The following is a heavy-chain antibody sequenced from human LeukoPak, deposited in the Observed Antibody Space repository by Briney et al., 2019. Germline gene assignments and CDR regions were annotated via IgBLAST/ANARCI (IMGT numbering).Heavy chain of an antibody. D-gene: IGHD2-15*01. V-gene: IGHV3-23*01. J-gene: IGHJ6*03. CDR3: AKNGDRGAYCSGGSCYPYYYYIDV. CDR1: GFTFHDYT. CDR2: ISATGGTT. Sequence: GSLRLSCAASGFTFHDYTMHWVRQAPGKGLEWVSAISATGGTTYYADSVKGRFTISRDNSKNTLYLQMNSLRAEDTAIYYCAKNGDRGAYCSGGSCYPYYYYIDVWGKGTTVTISS.